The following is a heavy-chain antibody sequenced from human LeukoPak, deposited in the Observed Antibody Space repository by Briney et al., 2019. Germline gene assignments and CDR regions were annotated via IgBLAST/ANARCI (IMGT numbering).Heavy chain of an antibody. V-gene: IGHV4-34*01. J-gene: IGHJ6*02. CDR3: ARGHYSYDFWSGYYPYGMDV. Sequence: SETLSLTCAVYGGSFSGYYWRWIRQPPGKGLEWIGEINHSGSTSYNPSLKSRVTISVDTSKNQFSLKLSSVTAADTAVYYCARGHYSYDFWSGYYPYGMDVWGQGTTVTVSS. CDR2: INHSGST. CDR1: GGSFSGYY. D-gene: IGHD3-3*01.